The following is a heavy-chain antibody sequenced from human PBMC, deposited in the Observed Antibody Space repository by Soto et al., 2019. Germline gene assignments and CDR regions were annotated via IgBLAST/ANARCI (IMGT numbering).Heavy chain of an antibody. CDR2: IKEDGSLK. Sequence: DVQLVESGGGLVQPGGSLRLSCAASGFYITNYWMTWVRQAPGKGPEWVANIKEDGSLKFYVDSVRGRFTISRDNAKNSVYLEMSRLRAEDTAVYYCVRDSYTAHWHTAGEDYWGQGTLSPSPQ. CDR1: GFYITNYW. V-gene: IGHV3-7*01. D-gene: IGHD2-2*02. CDR3: VRDSYTAHWHTAGEDY. J-gene: IGHJ4*02.